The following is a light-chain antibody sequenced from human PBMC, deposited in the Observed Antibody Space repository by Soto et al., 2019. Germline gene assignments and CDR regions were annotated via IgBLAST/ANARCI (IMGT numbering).Light chain of an antibody. J-gene: IGKJ1*01. CDR3: QQYNTWLRT. Sequence: EIVMTHSPATLSVSPGERATLSCRASQSVSSNLAWYQQKPGQAPRLLIYGASTRATGIPARFSGSGSGTEFTLTISSLQSEDFAVYYRQQYNTWLRTFGPGPKADIK. CDR2: GAS. CDR1: QSVSSN. V-gene: IGKV3-15*01.